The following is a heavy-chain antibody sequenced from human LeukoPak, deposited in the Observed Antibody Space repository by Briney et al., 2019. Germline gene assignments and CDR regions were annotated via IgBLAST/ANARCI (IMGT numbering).Heavy chain of an antibody. CDR2: ISGYNGKT. Sequence: ASVKVSCKTSGYTFNSHYVGWVRQAPGQGLEWMGWISGYNGKTNYAQKLQGGVTMTTDTSTTTAYMELRSLRSDDTAVYYCARVICSGDSCYPPSAVDIWGQGTMVTVSS. CDR3: ARVICSGDSCYPPSAVDI. J-gene: IGHJ3*02. V-gene: IGHV1-18*01. D-gene: IGHD2-15*01. CDR1: GYTFNSHY.